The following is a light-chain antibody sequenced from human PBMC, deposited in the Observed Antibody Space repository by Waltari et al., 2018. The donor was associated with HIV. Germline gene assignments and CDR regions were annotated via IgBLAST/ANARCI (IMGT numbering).Light chain of an antibody. J-gene: IGLJ2*01. V-gene: IGLV2-14*01. CDR3: SSFITTTTHVV. CDR1: NSDIGGYNY. Sequence: QSALTQPASVSGSLGQSVTISCTGANSDIGGYNYVSWYQQHPGKAPNLMIHEVSNRPSGVSDRCSGSKSGTTASLTISGLQAEDESDYYCSSFITTTTHVVFGGGTRLTVL. CDR2: EVS.